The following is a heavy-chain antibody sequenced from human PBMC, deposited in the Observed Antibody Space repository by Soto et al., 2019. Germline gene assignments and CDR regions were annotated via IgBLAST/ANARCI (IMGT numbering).Heavy chain of an antibody. D-gene: IGHD3-16*01. CDR3: GRGESYVGDYMDV. CDR1: GYTFTSYG. J-gene: IGHJ6*03. CDR2: ISAYNGNT. V-gene: IGHV1-18*01. Sequence: QVQLAQSGAEVKKPGASVKVSCKASGYTFTSYGISWVRQAPGQGLEWMGWISAYNGNTNYAQKLQGRVTMTTAPSTRTAYMEVRSLRSDDTAVYYCGRGESYVGDYMDVWGKGTTVIVSS.